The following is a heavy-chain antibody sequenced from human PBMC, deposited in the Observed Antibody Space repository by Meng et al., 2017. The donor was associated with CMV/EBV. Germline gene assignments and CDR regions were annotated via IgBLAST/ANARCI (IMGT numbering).Heavy chain of an antibody. Sequence: SSCSYYWGWIRQPPGKGLEWIGSIYYSGSTYYNPSLKSRVTISVDTSKNQFSLKLSSVTAADTAVYYCARHHPRLRYFDWFPNWFDPWGQGTLVTVSS. CDR2: IYYSGST. V-gene: IGHV4-39*01. CDR3: ARHHPRLRYFDWFPNWFDP. J-gene: IGHJ5*02. CDR1: SSCSYY. D-gene: IGHD3-9*01.